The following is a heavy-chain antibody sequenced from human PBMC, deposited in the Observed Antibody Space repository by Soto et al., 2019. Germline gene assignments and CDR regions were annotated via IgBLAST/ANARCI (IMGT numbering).Heavy chain of an antibody. CDR3: TTDVTAAYCSGGSCYSDYDY. CDR1: GFTFSNAW. CDR2: IKSKTDGGTT. J-gene: IGHJ4*02. Sequence: GGSLRLSCAASGFTFSNAWMSWVRQAPGKGLEWVGRIKSKTDGGTTDYAAPVKGRFTISRDDSKNTLYLQMNSLKTEDTAVYYCTTDVTAAYCSGGSCYSDYDYWGQGTLVTVSS. V-gene: IGHV3-15*01. D-gene: IGHD2-15*01.